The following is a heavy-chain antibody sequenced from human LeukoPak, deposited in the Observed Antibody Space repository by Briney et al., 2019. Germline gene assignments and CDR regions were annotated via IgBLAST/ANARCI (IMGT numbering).Heavy chain of an antibody. CDR2: ISYDGSNK. CDR1: GFTFSSYA. V-gene: IGHV3-30-3*01. CDR3: ARDVFPDY. J-gene: IGHJ4*02. D-gene: IGHD2-21*01. Sequence: GGSLRLSCAASGFTFSSYAIHWVRQAPGKGLEWVAVISYDGSNKYYADSVKGRFTISRDNSKNTLYLQMNSLRAEDTAVYYCARDVFPDYWGQGTLVTVSS.